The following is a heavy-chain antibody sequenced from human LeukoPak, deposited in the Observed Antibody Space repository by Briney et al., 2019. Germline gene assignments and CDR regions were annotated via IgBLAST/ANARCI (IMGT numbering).Heavy chain of an antibody. Sequence: ASAKVSCKASGYTFTAYFMHWVRQAPGQGLEWMGWINPNSGGTNYAQKFQGRVTMTRDTSISTAYMELSSLRSDDTAVYYCARIWDSGCTGLDYWGQGTLVTVSS. CDR3: ARIWDSGCTGLDY. D-gene: IGHD6-19*01. CDR2: INPNSGGT. V-gene: IGHV1-2*02. J-gene: IGHJ4*02. CDR1: GYTFTAYF.